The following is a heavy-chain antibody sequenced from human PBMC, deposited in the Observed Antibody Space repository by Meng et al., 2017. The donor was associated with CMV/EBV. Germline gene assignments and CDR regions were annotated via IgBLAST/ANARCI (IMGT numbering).Heavy chain of an antibody. D-gene: IGHD2-2*02. CDR3: VRGDMPAAVLGSFDL. V-gene: IGHV3-20*04. CDR1: GFSFNDHA. J-gene: IGHJ3*01. CDR2: INWSGSGA. Sequence: GGSLRLSCVGSGFSFNDHAMIWVRQPPGEGLEWVSGINWSGSGAGYADSVKGRFTISRNNTRNSLSLEMNNLRVEDTALYYCVRGDMPAAVLGSFDLWGQGTMVTVSS.